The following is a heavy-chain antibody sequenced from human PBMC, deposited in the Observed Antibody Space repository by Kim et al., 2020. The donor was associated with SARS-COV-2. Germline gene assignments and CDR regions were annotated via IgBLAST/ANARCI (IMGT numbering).Heavy chain of an antibody. J-gene: IGHJ3*02. Sequence: ASVKVSCKASGYTFTSYYMHWVRQAPGQGPEWMGVINTSGGRTSYAQKSQGRVSMTRDTSTSTVYMELSSLRSEDTAVDYCARRSPSAVWDIWGQGTMVTVSS. D-gene: IGHD3-16*01. CDR1: GYTFTSYY. CDR3: ARRSPSAVWDI. CDR2: INTSGGRT. V-gene: IGHV1-46*01.